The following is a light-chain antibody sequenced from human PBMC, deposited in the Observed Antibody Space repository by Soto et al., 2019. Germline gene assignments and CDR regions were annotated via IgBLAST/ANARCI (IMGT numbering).Light chain of an antibody. CDR1: QSVSSY. V-gene: IGKV3-11*01. CDR3: QPRGNWPLT. Sequence: EIVLTQSPATLSLSPGEIATLSCRASQSVSSYLAWYQQKPGQAPRLLIYDASNRATGIPARFSGSGSGTDFTLTISSLKPEDFAVYYCQPRGNWPLTFGGGTKVEIK. J-gene: IGKJ4*01. CDR2: DAS.